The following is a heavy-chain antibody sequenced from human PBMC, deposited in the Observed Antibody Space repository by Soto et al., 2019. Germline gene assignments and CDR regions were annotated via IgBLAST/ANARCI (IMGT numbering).Heavy chain of an antibody. CDR3: ARDGSYYDSSGYLVYAFEI. J-gene: IGHJ3*02. V-gene: IGHV1-18*01. CDR2: ISAYNNNT. D-gene: IGHD3-22*01. Sequence: ASVKVSCKASGYTFTSYSISWVRQAPGQGLEWVGWISAYNNNTNYAQKLQGRVTMTTDTSTSTAYMELWSLRSDDTAVYYCARDGSYYDSSGYLVYAFEIWGQGTMVTVSS. CDR1: GYTFTSYS.